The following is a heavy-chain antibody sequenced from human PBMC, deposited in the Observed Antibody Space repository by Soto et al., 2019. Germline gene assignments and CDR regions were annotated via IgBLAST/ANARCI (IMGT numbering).Heavy chain of an antibody. D-gene: IGHD6-6*01. Sequence: PGGSLRLSCAASGFTFSSYAMSWVRQAPGKGLEWVSAISGSGGSTYYADSVKGRFTISRDNPKNTLYLQMNSLRAEDTAVYYCAKQGLDPYYYYGMDVWGQGTTVTVSS. CDR2: ISGSGGST. CDR1: GFTFSSYA. CDR3: AKQGLDPYYYYGMDV. J-gene: IGHJ6*02. V-gene: IGHV3-23*01.